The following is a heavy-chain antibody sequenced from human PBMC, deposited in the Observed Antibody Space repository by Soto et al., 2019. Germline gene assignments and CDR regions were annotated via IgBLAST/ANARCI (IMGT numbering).Heavy chain of an antibody. V-gene: IGHV1-3*01. CDR3: ARPLNWNSFYYYGMDV. CDR2: INAGNGNT. D-gene: IGHD1-1*01. Sequence: QVQLVQSGAEVKKPGASVKVSCKASGYTFTSYAMHWVRQAPGQRLEWMGWINAGNGNTKYSQKFQGRVTITRDTSASTAYMELSSLGSEDTAVYYCARPLNWNSFYYYGMDVWGQGTTVTVSS. J-gene: IGHJ6*02. CDR1: GYTFTSYA.